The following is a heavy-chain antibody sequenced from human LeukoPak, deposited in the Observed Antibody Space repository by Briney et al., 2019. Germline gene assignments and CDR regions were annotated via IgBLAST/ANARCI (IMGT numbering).Heavy chain of an antibody. CDR1: GFTFSSYA. CDR2: ISGSGGST. CDR3: AKSPSITIFGVAAYYYYYMDV. Sequence: GGSLRLSCAASGFTFSSYAMSWVRQAPGKGLEWVSAISGSGGSTYYADSVKGRFTIPGDNSKNTLYLQMNSLRAEDTAVYYCAKSPSITIFGVAAYYYYYMDVWGKGTTVTVSS. V-gene: IGHV3-23*01. D-gene: IGHD3-3*01. J-gene: IGHJ6*03.